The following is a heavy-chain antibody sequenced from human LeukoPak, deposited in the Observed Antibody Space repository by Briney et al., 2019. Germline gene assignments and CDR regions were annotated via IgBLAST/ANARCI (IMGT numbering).Heavy chain of an antibody. V-gene: IGHV4-59*01. CDR1: GGSISSYY. Sequence: SETLSLTCTVSGGSISSYYWSWIRPPPGKGLEWIGYIYYSGSTNYNPSLKSRVTISVDTSKDQFSLKLSSVTAADTAVYYCARPLYCSSTSCYTRSFGAFDIWGQGTMVTVSS. J-gene: IGHJ3*02. D-gene: IGHD2-2*02. CDR3: ARPLYCSSTSCYTRSFGAFDI. CDR2: IYYSGST.